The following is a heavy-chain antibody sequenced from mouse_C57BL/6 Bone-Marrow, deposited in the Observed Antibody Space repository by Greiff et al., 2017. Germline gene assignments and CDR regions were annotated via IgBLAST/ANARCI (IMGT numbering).Heavy chain of an antibody. CDR1: GYTFTSYW. Sequence: VQLQQSGTVLARPGASVKMSCKTSGYTFTSYWMHWVKQRPGQGLEWIGAIYPGNSDTSYNQKLKGKAKLTAVTSASTAYMELSSLTNEDSAVYYCTSGGTTVVVFDYWGQGTTLTVSS. CDR2: IYPGNSDT. J-gene: IGHJ2*01. D-gene: IGHD1-1*01. V-gene: IGHV1-5*01. CDR3: TSGGTTVVVFDY.